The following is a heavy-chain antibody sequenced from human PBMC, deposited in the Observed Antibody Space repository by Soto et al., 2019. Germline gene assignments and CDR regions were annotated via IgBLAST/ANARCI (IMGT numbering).Heavy chain of an antibody. CDR3: AVVDSTGNWFDP. J-gene: IGHJ5*02. CDR1: GVSISSSDFY. D-gene: IGHD6-25*01. V-gene: IGHV4-39*01. Sequence: SETLSLTCTVSGVSISSSDFYWGWLPQTPGKGLEFIGSMYYSGTTYYNPSLKSRVTISVDTSKNQFTLKLISVTAADTAVYYCAVVDSTGNWFDPWGEGALVTVSS. CDR2: MYYSGTT.